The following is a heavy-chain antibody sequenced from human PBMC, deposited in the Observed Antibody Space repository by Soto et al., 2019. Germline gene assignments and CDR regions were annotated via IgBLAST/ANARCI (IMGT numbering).Heavy chain of an antibody. CDR1: GDSLNIGAYY. CDR3: ARSWGGDGYSH. CDR2: IYHTGST. Sequence: PSETLSLTCNVSGDSLNIGAYYWTRLRQSPGRGLECIGHIYHTGSTNYSPSLRSRLTISLDTSKSHFSLTLRSVNAVETGVYCCARSWGGDGYSHWGQGTLVTVSS. V-gene: IGHV4-61*03. J-gene: IGHJ4*02. D-gene: IGHD2-15*01.